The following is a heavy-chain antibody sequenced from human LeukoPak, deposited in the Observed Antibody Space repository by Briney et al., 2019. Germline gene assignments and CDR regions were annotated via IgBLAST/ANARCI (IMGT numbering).Heavy chain of an antibody. V-gene: IGHV4-59*01. D-gene: IGHD4-17*01. CDR1: GGSISSYY. CDR2: IYYSGST. J-gene: IGHJ4*02. Sequence: SETLSLTCTVSGGSISSYYWSWIRQPPGKGLEWIGYIYYSGSTNYNPSLKSRVTISVDTSKNQFSLKLSSVTAADTAVYYCARGPSYGDYALFNWGQGTLVTVPS. CDR3: ARGPSYGDYALFN.